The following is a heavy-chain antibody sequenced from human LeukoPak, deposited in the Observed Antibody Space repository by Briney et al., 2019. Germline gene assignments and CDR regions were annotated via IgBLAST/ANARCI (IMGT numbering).Heavy chain of an antibody. D-gene: IGHD6-19*01. CDR1: GYTFTSYG. V-gene: IGHV1-18*01. CDR2: ISAYNGNT. Sequence: ASVKVSCKASGYTFTSYGISWVRQAPGQGLEWMGWISAYNGNTNYAQKPQGRVTMTTDSSTSTAYMELRSLRSDDTAVYYCARAEWRSEWLVRKVNWFDPWGQGTLVTVSS. CDR3: ARAEWRSEWLVRKVNWFDP. J-gene: IGHJ5*02.